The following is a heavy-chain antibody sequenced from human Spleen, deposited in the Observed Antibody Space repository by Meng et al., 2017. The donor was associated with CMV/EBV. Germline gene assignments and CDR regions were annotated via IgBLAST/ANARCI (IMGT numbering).Heavy chain of an antibody. CDR1: GFTFRIYS. D-gene: IGHD6-19*01. CDR3: ARGQYSSAWYAFDY. Sequence: GESLKISCGASGFTFRIYSMNWVRQAPGKGLEWVSSISSSGNSMFYADSLKGRFTVSRDNTMNSLYLQMKSLRAEDSAVYYCARGQYSSAWYAFDYWGRGTLVTVSS. V-gene: IGHV3-21*01. J-gene: IGHJ4*02. CDR2: ISSSGNSM.